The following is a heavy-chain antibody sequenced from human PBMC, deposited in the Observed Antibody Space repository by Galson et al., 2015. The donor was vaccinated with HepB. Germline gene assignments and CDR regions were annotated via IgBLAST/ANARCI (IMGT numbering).Heavy chain of an antibody. D-gene: IGHD3-3*01. CDR3: AGQGRYDFWSGYQK. V-gene: IGHV1-46*01. CDR2: INPRTGAT. J-gene: IGHJ4*02. CDR1: GYTFTSYY. Sequence: SVKVSCKASGYTFTSYYIHWVRQAPGQGLEWMGIINPRTGATSYEQKFQGRVTMTRDTPTSTVYVELSSLRFEDTAVYYCAGQGRYDFWSGYQKWGQGTLVTVSS.